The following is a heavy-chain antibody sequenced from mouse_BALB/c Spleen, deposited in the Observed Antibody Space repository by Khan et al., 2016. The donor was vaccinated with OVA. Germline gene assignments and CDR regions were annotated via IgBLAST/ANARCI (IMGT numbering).Heavy chain of an antibody. D-gene: IGHD2-14*01. J-gene: IGHJ4*01. Sequence: QVQLKQSGPGLVAPSQSLSITCTVSGFSLSRYNIHWVRQPPGKGLEWLGMIWGGGGTDYNSTLKSRLSISKDNSKSQAFLKMNSLQTDDTAMYYCARAEYRYDGYYAMDYWGQGTSVTVSS. CDR2: IWGGGGT. CDR1: GFSLSRYN. V-gene: IGHV2-6-4*01. CDR3: ARAEYRYDGYYAMDY.